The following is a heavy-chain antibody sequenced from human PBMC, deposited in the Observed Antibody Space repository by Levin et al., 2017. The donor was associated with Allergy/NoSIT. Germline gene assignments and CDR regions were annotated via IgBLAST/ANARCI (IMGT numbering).Heavy chain of an antibody. V-gene: IGHV3-23*01. CDR2: ISGSGFT. Sequence: ASVKVSCAASGLTFSSYAMSWVRQAPGKGLEWVSTISGSGFTYYADSVKGRFTISRDNSKNTLYMLMNSLRAEDTAVYYCARVKGGGYNNLAPVDYWGQGTLVTVSS. J-gene: IGHJ4*02. D-gene: IGHD5-24*01. CDR1: GLTFSSYA. CDR3: ARVKGGGYNNLAPVDY.